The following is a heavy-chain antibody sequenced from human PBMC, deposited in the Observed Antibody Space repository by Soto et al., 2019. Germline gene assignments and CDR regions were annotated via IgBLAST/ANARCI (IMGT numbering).Heavy chain of an antibody. CDR2: ITRNSDI. Sequence: GGSLRLSCAASGFTFSSYSIHWVRQAPGRGLAWVSAITRNSDIYYADSVKGRFTISRDNAKNSVSLQMDSLGAEDTAVYYCAREATDCLLAYGLDAWGQGTTVTVSS. CDR1: GFTFSSYS. V-gene: IGHV3-21*01. CDR3: AREATDCLLAYGLDA. J-gene: IGHJ6*02. D-gene: IGHD2-21*02.